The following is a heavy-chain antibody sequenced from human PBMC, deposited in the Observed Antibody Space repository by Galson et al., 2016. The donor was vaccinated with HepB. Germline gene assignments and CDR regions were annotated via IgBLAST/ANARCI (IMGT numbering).Heavy chain of an antibody. D-gene: IGHD3-10*01. CDR2: TTGSGTNT. CDR1: GFTFSNSP. J-gene: IGHJ4*02. V-gene: IGHV3-23*01. CDR3: VRVPGAPDSDY. Sequence: SLRLSCAASGFTFSNSPMAWVRQAPGKGLEWVSATTGSGTNTYYADSVRGRFAISGDNSQNKLYLHMRSLRADDAAVYYCVRVPGAPDSDYWGQGTLVTVSS.